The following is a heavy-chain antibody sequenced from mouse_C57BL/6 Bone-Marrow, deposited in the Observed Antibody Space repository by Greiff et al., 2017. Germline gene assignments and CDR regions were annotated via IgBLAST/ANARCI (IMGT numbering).Heavy chain of an antibody. J-gene: IGHJ1*03. CDR1: GYTFTSYW. Sequence: QVQLQQPGTELVKPGASVKLSCKASGYTFTSYWMHWVKQRPGQGLEWIGNISPSNGGTNYNEQFKSKATLTVDKSSSTAYMQLSSRTSEDSAVYYCVRDYYGSLWYFYVWGTGTTVTVSS. CDR3: VRDYYGSLWYFYV. D-gene: IGHD1-1*01. CDR2: ISPSNGGT. V-gene: IGHV1-53*01.